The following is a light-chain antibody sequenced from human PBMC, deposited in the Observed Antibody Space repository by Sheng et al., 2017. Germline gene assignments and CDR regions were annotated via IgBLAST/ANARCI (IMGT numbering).Light chain of an antibody. CDR3: QQYDNWPLT. J-gene: IGKJ4*01. Sequence: EIVLTQSPATLSLSPGERATLSCRASQSVAIYLAWFQQKPGQAPRLLIYDASIRATDIPARFSGSGSGTDFTLTISSLEPEDFAVYYCQQYDNWPLTFGGGTKVEIK. CDR2: DAS. CDR1: QSVAIY. V-gene: IGKV3-11*01.